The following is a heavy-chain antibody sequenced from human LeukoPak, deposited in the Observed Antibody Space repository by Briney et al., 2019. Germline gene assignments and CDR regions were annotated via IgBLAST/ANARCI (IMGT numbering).Heavy chain of an antibody. Sequence: PGRSLRLSCAASGFTFSSYGMHWVRQAPGNGLEWVAVIWYDGSNKYYADSVKGRFTISRDNSKNTLYLQMNSLRAEDTAVYYCARGPEYYFDYWGQGTLVTVSS. CDR1: GFTFSSYG. V-gene: IGHV3-33*01. CDR3: ARGPEYYFDY. J-gene: IGHJ4*02. CDR2: IWYDGSNK.